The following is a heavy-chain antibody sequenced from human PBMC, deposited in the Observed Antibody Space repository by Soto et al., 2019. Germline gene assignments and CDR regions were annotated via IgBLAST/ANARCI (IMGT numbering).Heavy chain of an antibody. V-gene: IGHV1-69*06. CDR1: GGTFSSYA. CDR3: ARRGEDGSGSYPPYHYYGMDV. Sequence: SVKVSCKASGGTFSSYAISWVRQAPGQGLEWMGGIIPTFGTANYAQKFQGRVTITADKSTCTAYMELSSLRSEDTAVYYCARRGEDGSGSYPPYHYYGMDVWGQGTTVTVSS. J-gene: IGHJ6*02. D-gene: IGHD3-10*01. CDR2: IIPTFGTA.